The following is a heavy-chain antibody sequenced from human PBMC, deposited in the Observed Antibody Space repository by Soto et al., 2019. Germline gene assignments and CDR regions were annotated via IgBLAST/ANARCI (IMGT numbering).Heavy chain of an antibody. CDR3: ARVRSSGWYGYYFDY. Sequence: PSETLSLTCTVSGGSISSYYWSWIRQPPGKGLEWIGYIYYSGSTNYNPSLKSRVTISVDTSKNQFSLKLSSVTAADTAVYYCARVRSSGWYGYYFDYWGPETLLVTVSS. V-gene: IGHV4-59*01. CDR2: IYYSGST. D-gene: IGHD6-19*01. CDR1: GGSISSYY. J-gene: IGHJ4*03.